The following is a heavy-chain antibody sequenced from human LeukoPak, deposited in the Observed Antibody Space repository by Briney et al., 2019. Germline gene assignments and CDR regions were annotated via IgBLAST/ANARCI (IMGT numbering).Heavy chain of an antibody. CDR2: ISGSGGST. J-gene: IGHJ4*02. D-gene: IGHD3-22*01. Sequence: GGSLRLSCAASGFTFSSYAMSWVRQAPGKGLEWVSAISGSGGSTYYADSVKGRFTISRDNSKNTLYLQMNSLRAEDTAVYYCANDYYDSSGYYAIPLYFDRWGQGTLVTVSS. CDR1: GFTFSSYA. V-gene: IGHV3-23*01. CDR3: ANDYYDSSGYYAIPLYFDR.